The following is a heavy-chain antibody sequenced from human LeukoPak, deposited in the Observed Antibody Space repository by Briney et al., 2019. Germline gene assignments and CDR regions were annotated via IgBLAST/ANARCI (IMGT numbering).Heavy chain of an antibody. CDR3: ARDTSLGTAGTGWFDP. CDR2: IHHSGNT. J-gene: IGHJ5*02. CDR1: GGSLRSYY. Sequence: PSETLSLTCAVSGGSLRSYYWSWIRQPPGKGLEWIGHIHHSGNTNYNPSLKSRVTISVDTSKNQFSLRLSSVAAADTAVYYCARDTSLGTAGTGWFDPWGQGTLVTVSS. D-gene: IGHD6-13*01. V-gene: IGHV4-59*01.